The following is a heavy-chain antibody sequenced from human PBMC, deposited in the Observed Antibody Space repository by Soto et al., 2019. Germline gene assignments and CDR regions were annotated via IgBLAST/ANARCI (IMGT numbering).Heavy chain of an antibody. CDR3: ARDLCPLGSGSACPKYGLVL. CDR2: LKADNGGA. CDR1: GYTFTGHY. V-gene: IGHV1-2*02. J-gene: IGHJ6*02. D-gene: IGHD3-10*01. Sequence: QVQLVQSGAEVQPPGASVTVSCKASGYTFTGHYMHWVRQVSGKGLEYLGWLKADNGGAYFAPKFHGRAINARDTSTTTVYIGPRGLRSDDTAVYFCARDLCPLGSGSACPKYGLVLWGQGATGSVSS.